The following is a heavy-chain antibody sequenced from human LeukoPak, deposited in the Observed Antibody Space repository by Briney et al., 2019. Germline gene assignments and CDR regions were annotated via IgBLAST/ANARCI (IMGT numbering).Heavy chain of an antibody. CDR1: GFTFGDHA. J-gene: IGHJ4*02. V-gene: IGHV3-49*03. Sequence: PGGSLRLSCTASGFTFGDHAMSWFRQAPGKGLEWVGFIRSKVYGGTIEYAASVKGRLTISRDDSKSIAYLQMNSLKTEDTAVYYCTKSFYDILTGYYYFDYWGQGTLVTVSS. D-gene: IGHD3-9*01. CDR2: IRSKVYGGTI. CDR3: TKSFYDILTGYYYFDY.